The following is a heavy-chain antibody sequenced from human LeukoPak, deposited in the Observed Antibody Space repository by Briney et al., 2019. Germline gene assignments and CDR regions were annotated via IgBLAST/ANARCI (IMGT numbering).Heavy chain of an antibody. V-gene: IGHV5-51*01. Sequence: GESLKISCKGSGYSFASYWIAWVRQMPGKGLEWMGIIYPRDSDTKYNPSFHGQVSISADKSISTAYLQWSSLQASDTAIYFCARSHSSTLTWFDPWGQGTLVTVSS. J-gene: IGHJ5*02. CDR1: GYSFASYW. CDR2: IYPRDSDT. CDR3: ARSHSSTLTWFDP.